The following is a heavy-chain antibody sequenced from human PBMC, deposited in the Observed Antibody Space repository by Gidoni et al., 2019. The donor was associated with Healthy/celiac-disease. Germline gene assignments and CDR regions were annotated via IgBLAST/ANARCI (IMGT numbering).Heavy chain of an antibody. CDR3: ARGPYYDSSGYYGDFQH. Sequence: QVQLQQWGAGLLKPSETLSLTCAVYGGSFSGYYCSWIRQPPGKGLEWIGEINHSGSTNYNPSLKSRVTISVDTSKNQFSLKLSSVTAADTAVYYCARGPYYDSSGYYGDFQHWGQGTLVTVSS. J-gene: IGHJ1*01. V-gene: IGHV4-34*01. D-gene: IGHD3-22*01. CDR1: GGSFSGYY. CDR2: INHSGST.